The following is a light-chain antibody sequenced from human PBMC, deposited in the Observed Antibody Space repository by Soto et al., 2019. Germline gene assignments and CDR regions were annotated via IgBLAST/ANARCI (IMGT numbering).Light chain of an antibody. V-gene: IGKV3-15*01. CDR3: QHYGSSQSTFGQWT. CDR1: QSVSSN. J-gene: IGKJ1*01. Sequence: EIVMTQSPATLSVSPGDRATLSCRASQSVSSNLAWYQQKPGQAPRLLIYGASTRATGFPVRFSGSGSGTDFTLTISRLEPEDSAVYFCQHYGSSQSTFGQWTFGQGTKVDIK. CDR2: GAS.